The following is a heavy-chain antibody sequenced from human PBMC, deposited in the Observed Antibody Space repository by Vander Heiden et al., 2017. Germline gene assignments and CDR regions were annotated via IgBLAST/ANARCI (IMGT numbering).Heavy chain of an antibody. CDR2: ISYDGNNE. J-gene: IGHJ4*02. V-gene: IGHV3-30-3*01. D-gene: IGHD1-26*01. CDR3: ARSCGGRYFWVDY. CDR1: GFTFSSYA. Sequence: LRLSCAVSGFTFSSYAMHWVRQAPSKGLEWVALISYDGNNEYYADAVKGRFIISRDNSKGTLYLQMKRMRGDDTAVYHCARSCGGRYFWVDYWGQGTLVTVSS.